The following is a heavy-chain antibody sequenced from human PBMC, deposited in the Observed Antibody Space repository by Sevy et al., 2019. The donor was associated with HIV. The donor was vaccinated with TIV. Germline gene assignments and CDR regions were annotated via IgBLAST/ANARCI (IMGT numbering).Heavy chain of an antibody. V-gene: IGHV4-59*01. D-gene: IGHD5-18*01. CDR2: IYYSGST. CDR1: GASISSYS. CDR3: ARGQYSYGYWREFDY. J-gene: IGHJ4*02. Sequence: SETLSLTCTVSGASISSYSWSWIRHPPGKGLEWIGYIYYSGSTNYNPSLKSRVTISVDTSKHQFSLKLSSVTAADTAVYYCARGQYSYGYWREFDYWGQGTLVTVSS.